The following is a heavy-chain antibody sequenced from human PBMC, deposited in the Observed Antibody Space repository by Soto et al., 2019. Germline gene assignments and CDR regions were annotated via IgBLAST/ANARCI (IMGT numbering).Heavy chain of an antibody. Sequence: EVQLLESGGGLVQPWGSLRLSCAASGLTFSNYGMTWVRQAPGKGLEWVSAISGSGDTYNVDSLKGRFSISRDNSKSTLFLQMNSLRAEDTAVYYCATYGGDSGGFEYFKHWGQGTLVTVSS. CDR1: GLTFSNYG. D-gene: IGHD2-21*02. CDR2: ISGSGDT. J-gene: IGHJ1*01. CDR3: ATYGGDSGGFEYFKH. V-gene: IGHV3-23*01.